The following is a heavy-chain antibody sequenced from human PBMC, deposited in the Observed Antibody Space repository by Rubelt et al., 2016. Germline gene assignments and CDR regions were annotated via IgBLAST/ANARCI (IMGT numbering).Heavy chain of an antibody. J-gene: IGHJ4*02. D-gene: IGHD3-10*01. CDR1: GGSISSSSYY. CDR2: IYYSGST. CDR3: ARVWSVTTMAGY. V-gene: IGHV4-39*07. Sequence: QLQLQESGPGLVKPSETLSLTCTVSGGSISSSSYYWGWIRQPPGKGLEWIGSIYYSGSTYYNPSLKSRVTISVDTSKNQFSLKLSSVTAADTAVYYCARVWSVTTMAGYWGQGTLVTVSS.